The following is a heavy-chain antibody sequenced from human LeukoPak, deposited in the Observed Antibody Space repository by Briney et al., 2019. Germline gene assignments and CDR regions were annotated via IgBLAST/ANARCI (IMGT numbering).Heavy chain of an antibody. V-gene: IGHV3-48*04. CDR1: GYTFSRYS. Sequence: GGSLRLSCAASGYTFSRYSMNWVRQAPGKGQEWVSYISRSSSTVHYADSVKGRFTISRDNAKSSLFLQMNSLRAEDTAVYYCARDGGATMVRGVATYDSWGQGTLVTVSS. CDR2: ISRSSSTV. J-gene: IGHJ4*02. D-gene: IGHD3-10*01. CDR3: ARDGGATMVRGVATYDS.